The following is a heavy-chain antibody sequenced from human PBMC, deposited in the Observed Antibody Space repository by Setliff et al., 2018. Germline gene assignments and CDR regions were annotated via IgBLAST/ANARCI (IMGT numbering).Heavy chain of an antibody. CDR1: GFRFTSFG. Sequence: ASVKVSCKTSGFRFTSFGFSWVRQAPGQGLEWMGIINPSGGYANYAQKFQGRVTMTRDTSTSTVYMELSSLRTEDTAVYYCARGYYDSYARYYVVGDYWGQGTPVTVSS. D-gene: IGHD3-22*01. CDR3: ARGYYDSYARYYVVGDY. CDR2: INPSGGYA. V-gene: IGHV1-46*01. J-gene: IGHJ4*02.